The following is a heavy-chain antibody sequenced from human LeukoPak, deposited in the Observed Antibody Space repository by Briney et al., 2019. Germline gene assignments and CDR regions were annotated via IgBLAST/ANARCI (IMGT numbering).Heavy chain of an antibody. CDR1: GYTFTTYG. D-gene: IGHD4-17*01. V-gene: IGHV1-18*01. Sequence: ASVKVSCKASGYTFTTYGISWVRRAPGQGLEWMGWISAYNGNTNYAQKLQGRVTMTTDTSTSTAYMELRSLRSDDTAVYYCARAPKTTVTTFAPDYWGQGTLVTVSS. J-gene: IGHJ4*02. CDR2: ISAYNGNT. CDR3: ARAPKTTVTTFAPDY.